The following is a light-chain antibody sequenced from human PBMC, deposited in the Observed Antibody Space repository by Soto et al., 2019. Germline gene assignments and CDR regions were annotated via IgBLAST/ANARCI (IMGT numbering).Light chain of an antibody. J-gene: IGKJ1*01. CDR1: QSVSSY. CDR2: DAS. V-gene: IGKV3-11*01. CDR3: QQYGSLSWT. Sequence: EIVVTQSPATLSLSPGERATLSCRASQSVSSYLAWYQQKPGQAPRLLIYDASNRATGIPARFSGSGSGTDFTLTISRLEPEDFAVYYCQQYGSLSWTFGQGTKVDIK.